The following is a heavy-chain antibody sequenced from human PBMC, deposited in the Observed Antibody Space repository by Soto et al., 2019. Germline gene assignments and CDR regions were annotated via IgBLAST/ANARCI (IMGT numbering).Heavy chain of an antibody. J-gene: IGHJ4*02. Sequence: VQLVQSGAEVKKPGSSVKVSCKASGDTFSFYSINWVRQAPGLGLEWMGRINPILRMSNYAQRFQDRVTMTADKSTSTAYMELSSLRSEDTAMYYCASSYGSGYRAFDYWGQGALVTVSS. D-gene: IGHD3-10*01. CDR1: GDTFSFYS. CDR2: INPILRMS. CDR3: ASSYGSGYRAFDY. V-gene: IGHV1-69*02.